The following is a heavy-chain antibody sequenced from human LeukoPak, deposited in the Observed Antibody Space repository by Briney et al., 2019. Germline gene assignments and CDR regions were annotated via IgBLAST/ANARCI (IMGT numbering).Heavy chain of an antibody. Sequence: RRSPRLSSAPSGFTFSGNSMNWARQAPGNRLEWVSYISSSSSTMYYADSVKGRFTISRDNANNSLYLQMNSLRDEDTAVYYCAIYRSIGAAGDLSDYWGQGTLVTASS. D-gene: IGHD6-13*01. CDR2: ISSSSSTM. V-gene: IGHV3-48*02. CDR3: AIYRSIGAAGDLSDY. CDR1: GFTFSGNS. J-gene: IGHJ4*02.